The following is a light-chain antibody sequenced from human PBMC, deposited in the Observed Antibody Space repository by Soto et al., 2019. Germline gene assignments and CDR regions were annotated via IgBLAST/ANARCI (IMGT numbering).Light chain of an antibody. CDR1: QSVSSN. J-gene: IGKJ1*01. Sequence: EIVMTQSPATLSVSPGERATLSCRASQSVSSNLAWYQQKPGQAPRLLIYGASTRATGIPARFSGSGSGTAFTLTISSLQSEDFVVYYCQQYNNWPMTFGQGTMVEIK. V-gene: IGKV3-15*01. CDR3: QQYNNWPMT. CDR2: GAS.